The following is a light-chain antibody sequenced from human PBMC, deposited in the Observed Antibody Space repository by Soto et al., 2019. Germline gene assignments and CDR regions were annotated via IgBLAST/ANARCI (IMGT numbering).Light chain of an antibody. V-gene: IGKV3-20*01. J-gene: IGKJ1*01. CDR3: QQFASLPRT. CDR2: AAS. Sequence: EIVLTQSPGTLSLSPGESGTLSCRASQSLSSGFLAWYQQRPGQAPRLLIYAASSRATGIPDRFSGTGPGTDFTLTISRLEPEDFAVYYCQQFASLPRTFGQGTKV. CDR1: QSLSSGF.